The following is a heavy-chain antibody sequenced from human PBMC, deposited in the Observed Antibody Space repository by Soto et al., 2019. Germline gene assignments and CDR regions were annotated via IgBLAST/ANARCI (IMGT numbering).Heavy chain of an antibody. J-gene: IGHJ5*01. Sequence: GSLRLSCAASGFTFNTYTMNWVRQAPGKGLEWVSCISSSNSYIYYADSVKGRFTISRDNAKNSLYLEMNSLKAEDTAVYFCARGGWFGELFDSWGQGTLVTVSS. CDR2: ISSSNSYI. D-gene: IGHD3-10*01. CDR1: GFTFNTYT. V-gene: IGHV3-21*01. CDR3: ARGGWFGELFDS.